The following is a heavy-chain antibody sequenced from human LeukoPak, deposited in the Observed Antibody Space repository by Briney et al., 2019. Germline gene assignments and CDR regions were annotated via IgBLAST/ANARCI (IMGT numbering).Heavy chain of an antibody. V-gene: IGHV3-64*01. J-gene: IGHJ4*02. CDR2: ISSNGGST. D-gene: IGHD3-3*01. CDR3: AREGYYDFWSGSGSYYFDY. CDR1: GFTFSSYA. Sequence: PGGSLRLSCAASGFTFSSYAMHWVRQAPRKGLEYVSAISSNGGSTYYANSVKGRFTISRDNSKNTLYLQMGSLRAEDMAVYYCAREGYYDFWSGSGSYYFDYWGQGTLVTVSS.